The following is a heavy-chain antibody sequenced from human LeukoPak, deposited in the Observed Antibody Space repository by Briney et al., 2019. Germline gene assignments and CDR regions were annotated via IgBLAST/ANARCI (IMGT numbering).Heavy chain of an antibody. CDR3: ARGVAAAGRDAFDI. V-gene: IGHV4-30-2*01. J-gene: IGHJ3*02. CDR1: GGSISSGGYY. Sequence: PSETLALTCTVSGGSISSGGYYWSWIRQPPGKGLEWIGYIYHSGSTYYNPSLKSRVTISVDRSKNQFSLKLSSVTAADTAVYYCARGVAAAGRDAFDIWGQGTMVTVSS. CDR2: IYHSGST. D-gene: IGHD6-13*01.